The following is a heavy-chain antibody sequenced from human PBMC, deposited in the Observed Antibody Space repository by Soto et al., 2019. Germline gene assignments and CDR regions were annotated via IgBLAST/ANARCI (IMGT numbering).Heavy chain of an antibody. CDR1: GGSFRGYF. Sequence: LSLTCAVYGGSFRGYFWSWIRQPPGKGLEWIGEINHSGITSYSPSLGSRVTTSVDTPKNQFSLRLRSVTAADTAIYYCARRFCSDSYCSYFDYWGRGTLVTVSS. D-gene: IGHD2-15*01. V-gene: IGHV4-34*10. CDR3: ARRFCSDSYCSYFDY. CDR2: INHSGIT. J-gene: IGHJ4*02.